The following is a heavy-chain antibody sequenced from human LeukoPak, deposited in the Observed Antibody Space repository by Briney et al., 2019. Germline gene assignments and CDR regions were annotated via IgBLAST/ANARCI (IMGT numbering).Heavy chain of an antibody. J-gene: IGHJ4*02. CDR3: ARRYCSGGSCYPSHFDF. CDR2: IYYSGMT. D-gene: IGHD2-15*01. CDR1: GGSISSYY. V-gene: IGHV4-59*08. Sequence: SETLSLTCTVPGGSISSYYWSWIRQPPGKGLEWIGYIYYSGMTNYNPSLKSRVTMSVDTSKNQFSLNLNSATAADTAVYYCARRYCSGGSCYPSHFDFWGQGTLVTVSS.